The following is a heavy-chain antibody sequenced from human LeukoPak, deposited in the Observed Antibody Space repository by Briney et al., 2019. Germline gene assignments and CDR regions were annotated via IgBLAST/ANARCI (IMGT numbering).Heavy chain of an antibody. CDR1: SGSISGSY. V-gene: IGHV4-4*07. J-gene: IGHJ6*03. CDR3: ARSGISYDILTGYYPNNYMDV. CDR2: IHYSGST. D-gene: IGHD3-9*01. Sequence: SETLSLTCNVSSGSISGSYWSWIRQPAGKGLEWIGRIHYSGSTNYNPSLKSRVTISLDTSKNQFSLKLRSVTAADTAVYYCARSGISYDILTGYYPNNYMDVWGKGTTVTVSS.